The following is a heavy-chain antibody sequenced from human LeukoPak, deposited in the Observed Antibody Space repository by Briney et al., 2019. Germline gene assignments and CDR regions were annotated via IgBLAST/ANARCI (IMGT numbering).Heavy chain of an antibody. CDR1: GFTFTSSA. V-gene: IGHV1-58*02. CDR3: AAAYYYDSSGYLYYFDY. Sequence: SVKVSCKASGFTFTSSAMQWVRHARGQRLEWRGWIFVGSGNTNYAQKFQERVTITRHMTTSTAYMELSSLRSEDTDVYYCAAAYYYDSSGYLYYFDYWGQGTLVTVSS. D-gene: IGHD3-22*01. J-gene: IGHJ4*02. CDR2: IFVGSGNT.